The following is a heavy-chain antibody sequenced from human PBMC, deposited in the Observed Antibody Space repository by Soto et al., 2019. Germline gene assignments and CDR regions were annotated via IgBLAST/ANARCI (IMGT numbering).Heavy chain of an antibody. CDR2: ISGSGGST. Sequence: GGSLRLSCAASGFTFSSYAMSWVRQAPGKGLEWVSAISGSGGSTYYADSVKGRFTISRDNSKNTLYLQMNSLRAEDTAVYYCAKDGAVEWGYCSGGSCHVNGYWGQGTLVTVSS. D-gene: IGHD2-15*01. CDR3: AKDGAVEWGYCSGGSCHVNGY. CDR1: GFTFSSYA. J-gene: IGHJ4*02. V-gene: IGHV3-23*01.